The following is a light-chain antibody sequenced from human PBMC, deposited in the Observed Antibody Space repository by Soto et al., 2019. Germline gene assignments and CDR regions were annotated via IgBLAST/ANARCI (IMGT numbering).Light chain of an antibody. J-gene: IGLJ2*01. CDR3: ASYTSSSTSVI. Sequence: QSALTQPASVSGSPGQSITISCTGTSSDVGGYKYVSWYQQHPDKAPKLIIFEVSNRPSGISSRFSGSKSVNTASLTISGLQAEDEADYYCASYTSSSTSVIFGRGTKVTVL. V-gene: IGLV2-14*01. CDR2: EVS. CDR1: SSDVGGYKY.